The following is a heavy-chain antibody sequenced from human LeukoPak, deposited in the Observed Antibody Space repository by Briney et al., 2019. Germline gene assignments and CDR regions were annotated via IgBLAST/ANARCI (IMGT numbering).Heavy chain of an antibody. CDR1: GFTFSSYA. CDR2: ITGSGGST. V-gene: IGHV3-23*01. CDR3: ARVKGLWPGPFEI. J-gene: IGHJ3*02. D-gene: IGHD3-10*01. Sequence: GGSLRLSCAASGFTFSSYAMGWVRQAPGKGLEWVSTITGSGGSTYYADSVKGRFTISRDNSKNTLYLQVNSLRAEDTAVYYCARVKGLWPGPFEIWGQGTMVTVSS.